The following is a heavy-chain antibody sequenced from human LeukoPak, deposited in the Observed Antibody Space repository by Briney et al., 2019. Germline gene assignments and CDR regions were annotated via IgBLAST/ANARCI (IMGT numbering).Heavy chain of an antibody. Sequence: GGSLRPSCAASGFPFSSHAMSWVRQPPGKGLEWAAAISNGKTYYADSVRGRFAISRDDSTNTVYLHMNSLRDEDTALYHCVREAGYCAPVCVKTNWFDPWGQGTLVTVSS. CDR1: GFPFSSHA. J-gene: IGHJ5*02. V-gene: IGHV3-23*01. D-gene: IGHD2-15*01. CDR2: ISNGKT. CDR3: VREAGYCAPVCVKTNWFDP.